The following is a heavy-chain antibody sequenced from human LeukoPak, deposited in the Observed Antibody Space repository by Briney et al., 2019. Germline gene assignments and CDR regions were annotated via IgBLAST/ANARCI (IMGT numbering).Heavy chain of an antibody. CDR2: ISNSGSTI. CDR1: GFTFSSYE. D-gene: IGHD6-6*01. J-gene: IGHJ4*02. CDR3: ARDRCSRRLAASIDY. V-gene: IGHV3-48*03. Sequence: PGGSLRLSCAASGFTFSSYEMNWVRQAPGKGLEWVSYISNSGSTIYYADSVKGRFTISRDNAKSSLYMQMNSLRAEDTAVYYCARDRCSRRLAASIDYWGQGTLVTVSS.